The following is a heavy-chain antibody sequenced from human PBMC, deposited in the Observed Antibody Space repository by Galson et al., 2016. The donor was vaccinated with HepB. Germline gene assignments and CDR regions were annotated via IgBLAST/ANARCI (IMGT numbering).Heavy chain of an antibody. CDR1: GFTYDNYA. CDR2: ISWDGLAS. D-gene: IGHD3-10*01. V-gene: IGHV3-9*01. CDR3: VKDHSPASYWFFDV. Sequence: LRLSCAASGFTYDNYAMHWVRQVPGKGLEWVSSISWDGLASFYADSVKDRFTISRDNAKNSLFLDMNSLRAEDTAFYFCVKDHSPASYWFFDVWGRGTLVTVSS. J-gene: IGHJ2*01.